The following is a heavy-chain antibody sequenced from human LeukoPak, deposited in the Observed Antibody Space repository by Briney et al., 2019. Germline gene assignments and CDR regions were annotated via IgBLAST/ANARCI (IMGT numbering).Heavy chain of an antibody. J-gene: IGHJ4*02. CDR2: ISYDGSNK. V-gene: IGHV3-30*04. CDR1: GFTFSSYA. D-gene: IGHD1-26*01. CDR3: ARDKIVGATHFDY. Sequence: PGRSLRLSCAASGFTFSSYAMHWVRQAPGKGLEWVALISYDGSNKNYADSVKGRLTISRDISKNTLYVQMNSLRPEDTAVYYCARDKIVGATHFDYWGQGALVTVSS.